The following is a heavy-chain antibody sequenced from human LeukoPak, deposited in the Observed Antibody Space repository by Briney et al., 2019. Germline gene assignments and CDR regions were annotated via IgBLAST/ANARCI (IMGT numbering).Heavy chain of an antibody. CDR3: TSLSNTDKDDY. CDR1: GFTFSTYN. V-gene: IGHV3-48*01. D-gene: IGHD1/OR15-1a*01. Sequence: GGSLRLSCAASGFTFSTYNMNWVRQAPGKGLEWVSYISSSGIIYYADSVKGRFTISRDNAKNSLYLQMNSLRAEDTAVYYCTSLSNTDKDDYWGQGTLVTVSS. J-gene: IGHJ4*02. CDR2: ISSSGII.